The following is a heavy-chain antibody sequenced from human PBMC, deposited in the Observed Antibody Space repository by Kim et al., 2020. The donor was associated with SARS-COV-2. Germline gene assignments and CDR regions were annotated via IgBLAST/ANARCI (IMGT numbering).Heavy chain of an antibody. CDR2: ISGGGGTT. D-gene: IGHD6-19*01. V-gene: IGHV3-23*01. Sequence: GGSLRLSCEASGFTFSNYAMSWVRQAPGKGLEWVSAISGGGGTTFYVDSVRGRFTISRDNSKNTLYLEMSSLRDEDTAEYYCARDPPSYSSGWNYWVQGT. J-gene: IGHJ4*02. CDR3: ARDPPSYSSGWNY. CDR1: GFTFSNYA.